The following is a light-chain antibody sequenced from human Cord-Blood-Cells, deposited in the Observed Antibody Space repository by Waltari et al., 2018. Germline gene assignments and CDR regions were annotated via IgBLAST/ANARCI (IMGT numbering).Light chain of an antibody. V-gene: IGKV1-5*01. Sequence: DIQMTQSPSTLSASVGDRVTITCRASQSISSWLAWYQQKPGKAPKLLIYDASSLESGVPSRFSGSGSGTEFTLTISSLQPDDFATYYCQAYNSYSPWTFGQGAKVEIK. CDR1: QSISSW. CDR3: QAYNSYSPWT. CDR2: DAS. J-gene: IGKJ1*01.